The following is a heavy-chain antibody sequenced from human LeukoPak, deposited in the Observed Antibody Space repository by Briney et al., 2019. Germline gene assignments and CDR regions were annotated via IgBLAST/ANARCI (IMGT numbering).Heavy chain of an antibody. D-gene: IGHD2-2*01. CDR1: GVSISSYY. Sequence: SETLSLTCTVSGVSISSYYWSWIRQPPGKGLEWIGYIYYSGSTNYNPSLKSRVTISVDTSKNQFSLKLSSVTAADTAVYYCGRVMGVPARPPSYFDYGAREPRVPVPS. V-gene: IGHV4-59*01. CDR2: IYYSGST. J-gene: IGHJ4*02. CDR3: GRVMGVPARPPSYFDY.